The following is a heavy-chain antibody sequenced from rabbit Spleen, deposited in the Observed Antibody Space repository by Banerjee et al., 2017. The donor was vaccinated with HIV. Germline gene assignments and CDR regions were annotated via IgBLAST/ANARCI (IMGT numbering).Heavy chain of an antibody. V-gene: IGHV1S45*01. Sequence: QEQLEESGGDLVKPEGSLTLTCTASGFSFSGSYWICWVRQAPGKGLEWIGCIRGANSGDIWYANWATGRFTISKTSPTTVTLQMTSLIVADTATYFCARDVQGGSDWTFNLWGPGTLVTVS. CDR3: ARDVQGGSDWTFNL. CDR2: IRGANSGDI. D-gene: IGHD8-1*01. J-gene: IGHJ4*01. CDR1: GFSFSGSYW.